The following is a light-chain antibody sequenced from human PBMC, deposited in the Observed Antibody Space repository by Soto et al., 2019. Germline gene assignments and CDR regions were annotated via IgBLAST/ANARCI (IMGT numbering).Light chain of an antibody. CDR1: SSDVGSNNR. V-gene: IGLV2-18*02. CDR2: EVS. CDR3: CSFTSANTYV. J-gene: IGLJ1*01. Sequence: QCALTQPPSVSGSPGQSVTISCTGTSSDVGSNNRVSWYQQPPGTVPKVMIYEVSNRPSGVPDRFSGSKSGNTASLTISGLQAEDEADYYCCSFTSANTYVFGTGTKVTVL.